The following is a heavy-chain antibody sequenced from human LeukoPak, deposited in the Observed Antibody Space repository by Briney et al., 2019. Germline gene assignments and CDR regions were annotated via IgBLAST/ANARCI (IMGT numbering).Heavy chain of an antibody. Sequence: GGSLRHSPAAPGFTPSSYVINWVRQTPGKGLEWVSYISRSVGTIYYADSPKGRFTMSRDNAKNSLYLQMNSLRDEDTAVYYCARAVLYYYYGMVVWGQGTTVTVSS. CDR3: ARAVLYYYYGMVV. V-gene: IGHV3-48*03. CDR2: ISRSVGTI. J-gene: IGHJ6*02. CDR1: GFTPSSYV.